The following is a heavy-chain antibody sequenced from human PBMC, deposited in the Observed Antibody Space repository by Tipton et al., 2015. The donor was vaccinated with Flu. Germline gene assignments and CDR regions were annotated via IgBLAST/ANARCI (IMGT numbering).Heavy chain of an antibody. V-gene: IGHV4-59*12. Sequence: TVSLTCTVSGGSIGSFYWNWIRQPPGKGLEWIGYIYNNKYTKYNPSLKSRVTISVDTSKKQFSLQLRSVTAADTAVYYCARDPSLGMPEYFDYWGQGTLVTASS. CDR2: IYNNKYT. CDR1: GGSIGSFY. CDR3: ARDPSLGMPEYFDY. J-gene: IGHJ4*02. D-gene: IGHD2-2*01.